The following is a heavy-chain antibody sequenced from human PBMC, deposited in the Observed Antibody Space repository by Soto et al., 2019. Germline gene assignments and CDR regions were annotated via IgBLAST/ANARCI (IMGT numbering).Heavy chain of an antibody. Sequence: QVQLVQSGAEVKKPGSSVKVSCKASGGTFSSYAISWVRQAPGKGLEWMGGIIPIFGTANYAQKFQGRVTITADESTSTAYMELSSLRSEDTAVYYCARDGVWGYCSITSCYTAVWFDPLVQGTLVTVSS. CDR2: IIPIFGTA. CDR1: GGTFSSYA. D-gene: IGHD2-2*02. V-gene: IGHV1-69*01. J-gene: IGHJ5*02. CDR3: ARDGVWGYCSITSCYTAVWFDP.